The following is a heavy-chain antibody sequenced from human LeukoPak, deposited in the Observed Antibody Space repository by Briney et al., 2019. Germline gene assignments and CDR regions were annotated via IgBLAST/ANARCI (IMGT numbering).Heavy chain of an antibody. CDR3: ARRTYYYGSGSYPPPNSFDP. D-gene: IGHD3-10*01. Sequence: SETLSLTCAVYGGSFSGYYWSWIRQPPGKGLEWIGEINHSGSTNYNPSLKSRVTISVDTSKNQFSLKLSSVTAADTAVYYCARRTYYYGSGSYPPPNSFDPWGQGTLVTVSS. V-gene: IGHV4-34*01. CDR1: GGSFSGYY. J-gene: IGHJ5*02. CDR2: INHSGST.